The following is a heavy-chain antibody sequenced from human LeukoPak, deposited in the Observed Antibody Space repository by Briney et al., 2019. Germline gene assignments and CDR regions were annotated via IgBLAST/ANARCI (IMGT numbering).Heavy chain of an antibody. J-gene: IGHJ4*02. Sequence: SETLSLTCIVSGVSISSSSYYWGWIRQPPGKGLEWIGSIYYSGSTYYNPSLKSRVTISVDTSKNQFSLKLSSVTAADTAVYYCARVRYYDSSGYYWGASFDYWGQGTLVTVSS. CDR1: GVSISSSSYY. CDR3: ARVRYYDSSGYYWGASFDY. V-gene: IGHV4-39*07. CDR2: IYYSGST. D-gene: IGHD3-22*01.